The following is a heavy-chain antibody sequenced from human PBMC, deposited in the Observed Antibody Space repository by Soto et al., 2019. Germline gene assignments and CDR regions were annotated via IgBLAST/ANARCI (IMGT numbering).Heavy chain of an antibody. CDR3: ARVGYDFWSGYSRPKYNWFDP. V-gene: IGHV1-2*02. CDR1: GYTFTGYY. J-gene: IGHJ5*02. CDR2: INPNSGGT. Sequence: GASVKVSCKASGYTFTGYYMHWVRQAPGQGREWMGWINPNSGGTNYAQKFQGRVTMTRDTSISTAYMELSRLRSDDTAVYYCARVGYDFWSGYSRPKYNWFDPWGQGTLVIVSS. D-gene: IGHD3-3*01.